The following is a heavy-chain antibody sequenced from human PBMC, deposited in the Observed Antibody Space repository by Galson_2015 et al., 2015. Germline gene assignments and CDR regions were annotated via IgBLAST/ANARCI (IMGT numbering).Heavy chain of an antibody. CDR3: ARVRAYTYCIDCDY. V-gene: IGHV3-48*03. D-gene: IGHD5-18*01. CDR2: ISSSGSTI. CDR1: GFTFSTYE. J-gene: IGHJ4*02. Sequence: SLRLSCAASGFTFSTYEMTWVRRAPGKGLEWVSYISSSGSTIYHADSVKGRFTISRDNAKNSVYLQMNSLRAEDTAVYYCARVRAYTYCIDCDYWGQGTLVTVSS.